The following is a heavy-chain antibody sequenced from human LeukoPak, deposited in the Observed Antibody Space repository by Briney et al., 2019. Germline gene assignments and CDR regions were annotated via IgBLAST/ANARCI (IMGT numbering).Heavy chain of an antibody. D-gene: IGHD2-15*01. CDR3: ARGIDPHHGSPPYYYGMDV. J-gene: IGHJ6*02. Sequence: GGSLRLSYAASGFTFSSYEMNWVRQAPGKGLEWVSYIRSSGSTIYYADSVKGRFTISRDNAKNSLYLKMNSLSGEDTAVYYCARGIDPHHGSPPYYYGMDVWGQGTTVTV. CDR1: GFTFSSYE. CDR2: IRSSGSTI. V-gene: IGHV3-48*03.